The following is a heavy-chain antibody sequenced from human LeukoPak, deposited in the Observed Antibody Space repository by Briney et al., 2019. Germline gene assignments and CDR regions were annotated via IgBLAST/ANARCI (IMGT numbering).Heavy chain of an antibody. J-gene: IGHJ3*02. Sequence: ASVKVSCKASGYTFTSYYMHWVRQAPGQGLEWMGIINPSGGSTSYAQKFQGRATMTRDTSTSTVYMELSSLRSEDTAVYYCARFRSSTAFDIWGQGTMVTASS. D-gene: IGHD2-2*01. CDR3: ARFRSSTAFDI. CDR2: INPSGGST. CDR1: GYTFTSYY. V-gene: IGHV1-46*03.